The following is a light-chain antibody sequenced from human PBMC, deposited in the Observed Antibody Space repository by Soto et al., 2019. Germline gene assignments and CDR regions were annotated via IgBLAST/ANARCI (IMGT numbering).Light chain of an antibody. J-gene: IGLJ1*01. CDR1: SSDVGAYDF. CDR2: EVR. V-gene: IGLV2-14*03. Sequence: HSALTQPASVSGSPGQSITISRTGTSSDVGAYDFVSWYQQHPDKAPKLMIYEVRNRPSGVSNRFSGSKSVNTATLTISGLQAEDEADYYCSSYTTSSTRVFGTGTKVTVL. CDR3: SSYTTSSTRV.